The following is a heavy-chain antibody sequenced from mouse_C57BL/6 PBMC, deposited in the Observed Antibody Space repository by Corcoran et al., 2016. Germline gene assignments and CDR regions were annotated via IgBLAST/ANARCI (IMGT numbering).Heavy chain of an antibody. J-gene: IGHJ1*03. CDR3: ARNYYGSSSYWYFDV. V-gene: IGHV9-3*01. Sequence: QIQLVQSGPELKKPGETVKISCKASGYTFTTYGMSWVKQAPGKGLKWMGWINTYSGVPTYADDFKGRFAFSLETSASTAYLQINNLKNEDTATYFCARNYYGSSSYWYFDVWGTGTTVTVSS. D-gene: IGHD1-1*01. CDR2: INTYSGVP. CDR1: GYTFTTYG.